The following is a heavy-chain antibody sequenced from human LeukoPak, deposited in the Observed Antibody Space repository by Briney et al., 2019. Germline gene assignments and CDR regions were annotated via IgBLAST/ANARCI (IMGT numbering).Heavy chain of an antibody. CDR3: ARAYYYDSSGYYRDLGDEPAFDI. CDR1: GYTFTSYD. CDR2: MNANSGHT. Sequence: ASVKVSCKASGYTFTSYDINWVRQAPGQGLEWMGWMNANSGHTGYAQQFQGRVTMTRNTSMSTAHMELSSLRSEDTAVYYCARAYYYDSSGYYRDLGDEPAFDIWGQGTMVTVSS. V-gene: IGHV1-8*01. J-gene: IGHJ3*02. D-gene: IGHD3-22*01.